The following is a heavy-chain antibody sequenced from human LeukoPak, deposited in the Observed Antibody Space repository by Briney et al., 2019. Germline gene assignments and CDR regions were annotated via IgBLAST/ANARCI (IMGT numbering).Heavy chain of an antibody. V-gene: IGHV5-51*01. D-gene: IGHD3-10*01. CDR2: IYPADSDT. J-gene: IGHJ3*02. CDR1: GYSFATYW. Sequence: GESLKISCKGSGYSFATYWIGWVRQLPGKGLEWMGIIYPADSDTTYSPSFQGHVTISADKSISTAYLQWSSLKASDTAMYYCARRWFGELEGLHAFDIWGQGTVVIVSS. CDR3: ARRWFGELEGLHAFDI.